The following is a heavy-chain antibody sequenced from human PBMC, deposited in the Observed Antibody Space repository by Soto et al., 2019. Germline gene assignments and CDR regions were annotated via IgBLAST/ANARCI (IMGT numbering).Heavy chain of an antibody. J-gene: IGHJ4*02. V-gene: IGHV5-51*01. D-gene: IGHD6-13*01. CDR1: GYSFTSYW. CDR2: IYPGDSDT. Sequence: GESLKISCKGSGYSFTSYWIGWGRQMPGKGLEWMGIIYPGDSDTRYSPSFQGQVTISADKSISTAYLQWSSLKASDTAMYYCARQVAAAGTVHPFDYWGQGTLVTVSS. CDR3: ARQVAAAGTVHPFDY.